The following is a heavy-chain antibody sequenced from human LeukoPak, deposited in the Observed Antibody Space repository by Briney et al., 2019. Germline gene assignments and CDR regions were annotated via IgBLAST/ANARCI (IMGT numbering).Heavy chain of an antibody. D-gene: IGHD4-17*01. CDR2: IYTGGNT. CDR1: GFTVDRKH. CDR3: AARDGGDYPYFDY. V-gene: IGHV3-66*01. J-gene: IGHJ4*02. Sequence: GGSLRLSCAASGFTVDRKHMTWVRQAPGKGLQWISFIYTGGNTYYSDSVKGRFTVSRDTSKNTLYLQMDSLRDEDTGVYRCAARDGGDYPYFDYWGPGTLVTVSS.